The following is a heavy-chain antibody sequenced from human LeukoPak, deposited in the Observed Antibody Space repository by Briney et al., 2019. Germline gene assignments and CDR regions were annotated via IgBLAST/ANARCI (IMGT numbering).Heavy chain of an antibody. Sequence: GESLKISCKGSGYSFTSYWIGWVRQMPGKGLEWMGIIYPGDSDTRYSPSFQGQVTISADKSISTAYLQWSSLKASDTAMYYCARHVAGYSSGWYGGRTAFDIWGQGTMVTVSS. D-gene: IGHD6-19*01. J-gene: IGHJ3*02. V-gene: IGHV5-51*01. CDR1: GYSFTSYW. CDR3: ARHVAGYSSGWYGGRTAFDI. CDR2: IYPGDSDT.